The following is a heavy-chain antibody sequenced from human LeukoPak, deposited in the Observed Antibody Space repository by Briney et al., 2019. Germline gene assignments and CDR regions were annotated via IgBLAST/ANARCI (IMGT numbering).Heavy chain of an antibody. CDR1: GFTFSGSA. CDR3: TRLICSSTSRKDAFDI. D-gene: IGHD2-2*01. Sequence: EGSLRLSCAASGFTFSGSAMHWVRQASGKGLEWVGRIRSKANSYATAYAASVKGRFTISRDDSKNTAYLQMNSLKTEDTAVYYCTRLICSSTSRKDAFDIWGQGTMVTVSS. J-gene: IGHJ3*02. V-gene: IGHV3-73*01. CDR2: IRSKANSYAT.